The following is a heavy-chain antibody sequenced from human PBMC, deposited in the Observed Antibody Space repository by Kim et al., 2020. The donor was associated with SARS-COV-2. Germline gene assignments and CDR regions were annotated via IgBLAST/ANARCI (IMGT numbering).Heavy chain of an antibody. Sequence: SVKVSCKASGGTFSSYAISWVRQAPGQGLEWMGGIIPIFGTANYAQKFQGRVTITADESTSTAYMELSSLRSEDTAVYYCARHLLPGIAAAGTSLWDYWGQGTLVTVSS. J-gene: IGHJ4*02. CDR1: GGTFSSYA. CDR3: ARHLLPGIAAAGTSLWDY. D-gene: IGHD6-13*01. V-gene: IGHV1-69*13. CDR2: IIPIFGTA.